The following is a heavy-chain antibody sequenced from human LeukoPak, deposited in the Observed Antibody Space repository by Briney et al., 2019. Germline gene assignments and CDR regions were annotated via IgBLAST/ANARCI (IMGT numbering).Heavy chain of an antibody. J-gene: IGHJ1*01. D-gene: IGHD4-17*01. CDR3: ASGDDYGDYLVQH. CDR2: INHSGST. CDR1: GGSFSGYY. V-gene: IGHV4-34*01. Sequence: SETLPLTCAVYGGSFSGYYWSWIRQPPGKGLEWIGEINHSGSTNYNPSLKSRVTISVDTSKNQFSLKLSSVTAADTAVYYCASGDDYGDYLVQHWGQGTLVTVSX.